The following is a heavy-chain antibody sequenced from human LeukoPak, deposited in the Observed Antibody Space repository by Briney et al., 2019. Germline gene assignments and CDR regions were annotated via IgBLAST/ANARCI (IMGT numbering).Heavy chain of an antibody. CDR3: ARIAMAGTDFYY. V-gene: IGHV4-59*01. CDR1: GGSISSYY. D-gene: IGHD6-19*01. CDR2: IYYSGST. Sequence: SETLSLTCTVSGGSISSYYWSWIRQPPGKGLEWIGYIYYSGSTNYNPSLKSRVTISVDTSKNQFSLKLSSVTAADTAVYYCARIAMAGTDFYYWGQGTLVTVSS. J-gene: IGHJ4*02.